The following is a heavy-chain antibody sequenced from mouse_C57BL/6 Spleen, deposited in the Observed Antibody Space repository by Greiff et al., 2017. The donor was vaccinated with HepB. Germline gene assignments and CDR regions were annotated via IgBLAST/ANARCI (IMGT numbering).Heavy chain of an antibody. J-gene: IGHJ1*03. D-gene: IGHD1-1*01. CDR2: IHPNSGST. CDR1: GYTFTSYW. Sequence: VQLQQSGAELVKPGASVKLSCKASGYTFTSYWMHWVKQRPGQGLEWIGMIHPNSGSTNYNEKFKSKATLTVDKSSSTAYMQLSSLTSEDSAVYYGASDDGSSYGYFDVWGTGTTVTVSS. V-gene: IGHV1-64*01. CDR3: ASDDGSSYGYFDV.